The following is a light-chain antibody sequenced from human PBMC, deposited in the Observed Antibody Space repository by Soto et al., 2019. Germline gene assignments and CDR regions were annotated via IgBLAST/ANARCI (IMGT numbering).Light chain of an antibody. Sequence: QSALIQPASVSGSPGQSITISCSGTSNDVGGYDYVSWYQQHPGKAPKLVIYEVTNRPSWVSNRFSGSKSGNTASLTISGLQPEDEADYYCNSYTSSSTLVFGGGTKLTVL. CDR2: EVT. CDR3: NSYTSSSTLV. CDR1: SNDVGGYDY. J-gene: IGLJ2*01. V-gene: IGLV2-14*01.